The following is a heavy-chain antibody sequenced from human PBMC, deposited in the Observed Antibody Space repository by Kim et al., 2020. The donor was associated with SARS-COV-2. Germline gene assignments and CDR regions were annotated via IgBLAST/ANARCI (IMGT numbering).Heavy chain of an antibody. Sequence: GIANYAQKFQGRVTITADKSTSTAYMELSSLRSEDTAVYYCASAVPAAQHWGQGTLVTVSS. D-gene: IGHD2-2*01. V-gene: IGHV1-69*02. CDR3: ASAVPAAQH. CDR2: GIA. J-gene: IGHJ4*02.